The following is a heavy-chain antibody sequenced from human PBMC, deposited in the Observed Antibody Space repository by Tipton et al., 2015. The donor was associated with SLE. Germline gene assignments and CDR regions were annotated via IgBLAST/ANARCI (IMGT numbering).Heavy chain of an antibody. V-gene: IGHV3-66*01. CDR1: GLTVSSNY. Sequence: SLRLSCAASGLTVSSNYMSWVRQAPGKGLEWVSVIYSGGSTYYADSVKGRFTISRDHSKNTLYLQMNSLRVEDTAVYYCARDLPSSGWFRLFDYWGQGILVTVSS. CDR2: IYSGGST. J-gene: IGHJ4*02. CDR3: ARDLPSSGWFRLFDY. D-gene: IGHD6-19*01.